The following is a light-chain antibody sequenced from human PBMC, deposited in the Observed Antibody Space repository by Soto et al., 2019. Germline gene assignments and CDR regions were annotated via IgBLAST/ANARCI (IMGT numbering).Light chain of an antibody. CDR2: DSP. CDR1: QSVSSTY. V-gene: IGKV3-20*01. J-gene: IGKJ5*01. Sequence: EIVLTQSPGTLSLSPGERVTLSCRASQSVSSTYLAWYQQKPGQAPRLLIYDSPSRATGIPDRFSGSGSGTDFTLSISRLEPEDFAVYYCQQYGSSPITFGQGTRLEIK. CDR3: QQYGSSPIT.